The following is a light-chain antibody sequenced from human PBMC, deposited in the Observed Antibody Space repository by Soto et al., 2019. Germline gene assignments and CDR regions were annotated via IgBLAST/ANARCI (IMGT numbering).Light chain of an antibody. CDR2: AVN. V-gene: IGLV2-23*02. J-gene: IGLJ1*01. CDR1: SSDIGSYDL. Sequence: QSALTQPASVSGSPGQSITISCTGTSSDIGSYDLVSWYQQHPGTAPKLILYAVNKRPSGVSNRFSGSKSGDTASLTISGLQAEDEADYYCCSYATSYTYVFGSGTKVTVL. CDR3: CSYATSYTYV.